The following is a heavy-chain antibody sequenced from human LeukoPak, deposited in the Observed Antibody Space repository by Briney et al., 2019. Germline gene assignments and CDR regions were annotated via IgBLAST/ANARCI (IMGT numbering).Heavy chain of an antibody. V-gene: IGHV1-46*01. CDR1: GYTFTSYY. J-gene: IGHJ4*02. D-gene: IGHD6-13*01. CDR3: ARDVEQQLADY. Sequence: ASVKVSCKASGYTFTSYYMHWVRQAPGQGLEWMGIINPSGGSTSYAQKFQGRVTMTRDTSTSTVYMELSSLRSEDTAVYCCARDVEQQLADYWGQGTLVTVSS. CDR2: INPSGGST.